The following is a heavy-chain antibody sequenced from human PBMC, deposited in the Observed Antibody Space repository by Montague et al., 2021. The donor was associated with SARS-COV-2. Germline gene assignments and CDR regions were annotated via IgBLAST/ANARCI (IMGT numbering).Heavy chain of an antibody. CDR2: IYYSGST. Sequence: SETLSLTCSVSGGSISSSSNYWGWIRQPPGKGLEWIGNIYYSGSTYYKSSLKSRVTISVDTSKSQFSLEVSSVTAADTAVYYCARDYGDYSYYYGLDVWGQGTTVTVSS. CDR3: ARDYGDYSYYYGLDV. CDR1: GGSISSSSNY. D-gene: IGHD4-17*01. V-gene: IGHV4-39*02. J-gene: IGHJ6*02.